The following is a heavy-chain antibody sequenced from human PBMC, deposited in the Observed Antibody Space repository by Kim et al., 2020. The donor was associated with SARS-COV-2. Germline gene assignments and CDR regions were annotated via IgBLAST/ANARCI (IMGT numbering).Heavy chain of an antibody. CDR3: ARDGRLRLGELSQGPIDY. J-gene: IGHJ4*02. V-gene: IGHV3-11*06. D-gene: IGHD3-16*02. Sequence: KGRFTISRDNAKNSLYLQMNSLRAEDTAVYYCARDGRLRLGELSQGPIDYWGQGTLVTVSS.